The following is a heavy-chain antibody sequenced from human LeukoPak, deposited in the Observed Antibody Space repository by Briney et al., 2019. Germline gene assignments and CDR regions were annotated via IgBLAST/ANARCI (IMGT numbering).Heavy chain of an antibody. V-gene: IGHV1-69*05. D-gene: IGHD3-10*01. Sequence: AAVTVCFTASGGTFSSYANSWVRQAPGQGLEWMGGIILIFGRANYAQKLQGRVTITTDESTSTAYMEMSSLRSEDTAVYYCARVRGDGNVYYFDSWGQGTLVTVSS. CDR3: ARVRGDGNVYYFDS. CDR2: IILIFGRA. J-gene: IGHJ4*02. CDR1: GGTFSSYA.